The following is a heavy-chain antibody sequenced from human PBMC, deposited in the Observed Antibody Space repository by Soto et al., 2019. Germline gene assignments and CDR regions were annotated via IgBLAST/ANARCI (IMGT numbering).Heavy chain of an antibody. Sequence: VKVSCKASGGTFSSYAISWVRQAPGQGLEWMGGIIPIFGTANYAQKFQGRVTITADESTSTAYMELSSLRSEDTAVYYCARDKIAAAGKIWVSYYGMDVWGQGTTVTVSS. V-gene: IGHV1-69*01. CDR1: GGTFSSYA. CDR2: IIPIFGTA. CDR3: ARDKIAAAGKIWVSYYGMDV. J-gene: IGHJ6*02. D-gene: IGHD6-13*01.